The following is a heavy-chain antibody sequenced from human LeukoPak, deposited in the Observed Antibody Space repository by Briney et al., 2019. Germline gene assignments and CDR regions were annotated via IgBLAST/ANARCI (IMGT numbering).Heavy chain of an antibody. V-gene: IGHV3-30-3*01. CDR3: ARDLALNYYDSSGYHRPDAFDI. J-gene: IGHJ3*02. D-gene: IGHD3-22*01. CDR1: GFTFSSYA. CDR2: ISYDGSNK. Sequence: GGSLRLSCAASGFTFSSYAMHWVRQAPGKGLEWVAVISYDGSNKYYADSVKCRFTISRDNSKNTLYLQMNSLRAEDTAVYYCARDLALNYYDSSGYHRPDAFDIWGQGTMVTVSS.